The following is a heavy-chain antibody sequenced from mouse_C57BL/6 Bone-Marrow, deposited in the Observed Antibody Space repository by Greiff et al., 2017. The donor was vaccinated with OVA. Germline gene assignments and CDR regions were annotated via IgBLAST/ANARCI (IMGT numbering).Heavy chain of an antibody. V-gene: IGHV1-55*01. CDR2: IYPGSGST. CDR1: GYTFTSYW. CDR3: ARRRLTGHLDY. D-gene: IGHD4-1*01. J-gene: IGHJ2*01. Sequence: QVQLKQPGAELVKPGASVKMSCKASGYTFTSYWITWVKQRPGQGLEWIGDIYPGSGSTNYNEKFTRKATLTVDPSSSTAYMQRSSLTSEDSAVYYCARRRLTGHLDYWGQGTTLTVSS.